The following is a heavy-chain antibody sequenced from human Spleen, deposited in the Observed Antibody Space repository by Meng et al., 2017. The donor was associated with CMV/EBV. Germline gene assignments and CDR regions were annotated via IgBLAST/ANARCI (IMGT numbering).Heavy chain of an antibody. CDR1: GGTFSRYG. CDR3: ARVKTTRFDP. J-gene: IGHJ5*02. Sequence: SCKASGGTFSRYGVSWVRQAPGQGLEWMGWINPNSGGTKYAQKFQGRVTLTRDTSIATAYMELSTLRSDDTAVYYCARVKTTRFDPWGQGTLVTVSS. D-gene: IGHD4-11*01. CDR2: INPNSGGT. V-gene: IGHV1-2*02.